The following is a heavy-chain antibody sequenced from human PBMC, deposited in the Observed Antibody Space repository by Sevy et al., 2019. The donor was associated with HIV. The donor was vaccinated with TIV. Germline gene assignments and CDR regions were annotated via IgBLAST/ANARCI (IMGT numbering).Heavy chain of an antibody. V-gene: IGHV3-11*01. D-gene: IGHD5-18*01. CDR1: IFTFSDYY. CDR3: ARVRYNYGSYYFDY. CDR2: ISSGGSHI. Sequence: GGSLRLSCAASIFTFSDYYMTWIRQAPGKGLECVSHISSGGSHIHYADSVKGRFTISRDNAKKSLHLQMNSLTAEDTAVYYCARVRYNYGSYYFDYWGQGTLVTVSS. J-gene: IGHJ4*02.